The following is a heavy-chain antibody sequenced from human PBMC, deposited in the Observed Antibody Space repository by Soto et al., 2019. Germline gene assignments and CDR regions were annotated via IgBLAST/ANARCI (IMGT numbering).Heavy chain of an antibody. J-gene: IGHJ4*02. D-gene: IGHD3-10*01. CDR2: IYYSGST. CDR3: ARHRSSGITMVRGVIYYFDY. CDR1: GFTFNSYSMD. Sequence: GSLSLSCVVSGFTFNSYSMDWVRQAPGKGLEWIGSIYYSGSTYYNPSLKSRVTISVDTSKNQFSLKLSSVTAADTAVYYCARHRSSGITMVRGVIYYFDYWGQGTLVTVSS. V-gene: IGHV4-39*01.